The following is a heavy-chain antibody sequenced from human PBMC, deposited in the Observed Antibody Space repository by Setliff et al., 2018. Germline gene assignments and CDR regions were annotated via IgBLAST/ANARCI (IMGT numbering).Heavy chain of an antibody. V-gene: IGHV3-7*01. CDR2: IKEDGSEK. D-gene: IGHD1-1*01. CDR3: ARGYPVTFDI. CDR1: GFTFSRYW. J-gene: IGHJ3*02. Sequence: PGGSLRLSCVASGFTFSRYWMSWVRQAPGKGLEWVANIKEDGSEKYYMDSVKGRFTMSRDNAKNSLYLQMNSLRAEDTAVYYCARGYPVTFDIWGQGTMVTVSS.